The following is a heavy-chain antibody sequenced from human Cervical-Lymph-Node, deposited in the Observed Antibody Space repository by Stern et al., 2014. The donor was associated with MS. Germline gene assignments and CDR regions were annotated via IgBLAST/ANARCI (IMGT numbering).Heavy chain of an antibody. CDR1: GGSISSSYY. CDR2: IDDTGRT. Sequence: QLQLQESGPGLVKPSETLSRTCTVSGGSISSSYYWGWIRQSSGKGLEWIGGIDDTGRTFYNPSLKSRVTISVDPSHHQFSLTLSSVTAADTAVYYCVRQVTVRSRFDYWGQGTLVTVSS. V-gene: IGHV4-39*01. CDR3: VRQVTVRSRFDY. D-gene: IGHD4-11*01. J-gene: IGHJ4*02.